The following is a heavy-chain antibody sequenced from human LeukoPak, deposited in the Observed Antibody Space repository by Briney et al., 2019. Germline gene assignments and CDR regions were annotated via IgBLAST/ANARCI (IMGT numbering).Heavy chain of an antibody. CDR2: ISSSSSYI. CDR3: VRENRELSGGFDY. Sequence: GGSLRLSCAASGFTFSTYSIIWVRQAPGRGLDWVSSISSSSSYIYYADSVKGRFTISRDNAKNSLYLQMNSLTAEDTAVYYCVRENRELSGGFDYWGQGTLVTVSS. D-gene: IGHD2/OR15-2a*01. J-gene: IGHJ4*02. V-gene: IGHV3-21*01. CDR1: GFTFSTYS.